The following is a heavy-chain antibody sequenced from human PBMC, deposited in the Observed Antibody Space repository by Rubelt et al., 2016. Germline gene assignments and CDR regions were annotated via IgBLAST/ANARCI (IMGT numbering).Heavy chain of an antibody. CDR1: GFTFSSYA. D-gene: IGHD7-27*01. V-gene: IGHV3-64*04. CDR2: ISSNGGST. J-gene: IGHJ4*02. Sequence: ASGFTFSSYAMHWVRQAPGKGLEYVSAISSNGGSTYYADSVKGRFTISRDNSKNTLYLQMNSLRAEDTAVYYCARGELGILFDYWGQGTLVTVSS. CDR3: ARGELGILFDY.